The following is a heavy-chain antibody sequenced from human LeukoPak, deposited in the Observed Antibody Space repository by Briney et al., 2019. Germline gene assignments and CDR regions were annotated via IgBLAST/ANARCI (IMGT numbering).Heavy chain of an antibody. CDR1: GGSISSYY. CDR3: ARGVLRFLEWLPRYYFDY. CDR2: IYYSGST. J-gene: IGHJ4*02. Sequence: SETLSLTCTVSGGSISSYYWSWIRQPPGKGLEWIGYIYYSGSTNYNPSLKSRVTISVDTSKNQFSLKLSSVTAADTAVYYCARGVLRFLEWLPRYYFDYWGQGTLVTVSS. V-gene: IGHV4-59*12. D-gene: IGHD3-3*01.